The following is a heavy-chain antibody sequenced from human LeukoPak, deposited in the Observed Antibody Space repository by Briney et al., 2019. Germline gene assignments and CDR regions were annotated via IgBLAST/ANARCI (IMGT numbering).Heavy chain of an antibody. CDR1: GGTFSSYA. CDR2: ITPIFGTA. D-gene: IGHD1-26*01. CDR3: ATDVPSGSYYVDFDY. Sequence: SVKVSCKASGGTFSSYAISWVRQAPGQGLEWMGGITPIFGTANYAQKFQGRVTITADESTSTAYMELSSLRSEDTAVYYCATDVPSGSYYVDFDYWGQGTLVTVSS. J-gene: IGHJ4*02. V-gene: IGHV1-69*01.